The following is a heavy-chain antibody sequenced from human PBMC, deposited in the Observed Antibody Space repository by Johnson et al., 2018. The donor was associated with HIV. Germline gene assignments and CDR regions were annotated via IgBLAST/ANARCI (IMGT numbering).Heavy chain of an antibody. J-gene: IGHJ3*02. CDR2: IHWNGGST. Sequence: MQLVESGGGLVQPGGSQRLSCAVSGFTFDDYGMSWVRQAPGKGLEWVSGIHWNGGSTGYAESVKGRFTISRDNAKNSLYLQMNSLRAEDTALYYCARDTYSSDACDIWGQGTMVTVSS. D-gene: IGHD4-11*01. CDR1: GFTFDDYG. CDR3: ARDTYSSDACDI. V-gene: IGHV3-20*04.